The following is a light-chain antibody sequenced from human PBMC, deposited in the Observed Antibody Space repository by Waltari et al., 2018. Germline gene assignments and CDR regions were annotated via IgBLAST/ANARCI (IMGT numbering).Light chain of an antibody. J-gene: IGKJ1*01. Sequence: DIQMTQSPSSLSASVGDTVTISCLASQFINNYLNWYQQKPGKAPKLLIYAASILKHGVPAKFSGSGSATDFTLTISSLQFEDFATYYCQQSYSVPLTFGQGTRVEIK. CDR2: AAS. CDR1: QFINNY. CDR3: QQSYSVPLT. V-gene: IGKV1-39*01.